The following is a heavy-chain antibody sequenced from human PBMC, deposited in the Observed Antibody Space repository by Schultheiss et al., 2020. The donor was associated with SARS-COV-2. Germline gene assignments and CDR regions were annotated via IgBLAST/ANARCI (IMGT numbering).Heavy chain of an antibody. CDR2: INHSGST. CDR3: ARYYDFWSPRRNYGMDV. D-gene: IGHD3-3*01. Sequence: ESLKISCAASGFTVSSNYMSWVRQAPGKGLEWIGEINHSGSTNYNPSLKSRVTISVDTSKNQFSLKLSSVTAADTAVYYCARYYDFWSPRRNYGMDVWGQGTTVTVSS. CDR1: GFTVSSNY. J-gene: IGHJ6*02. V-gene: IGHV4-34*01.